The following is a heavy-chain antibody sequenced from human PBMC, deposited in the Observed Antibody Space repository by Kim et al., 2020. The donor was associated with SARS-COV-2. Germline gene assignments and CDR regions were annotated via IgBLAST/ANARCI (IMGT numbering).Heavy chain of an antibody. V-gene: IGHV4-39*01. CDR3: ARPQIRGSFGY. D-gene: IGHD1-26*01. J-gene: IGHJ4*02. Sequence: SETLSLTCTVSGGSISSSSYYWGWIRQPPGKGLEWIGSIYYSGSTYYNPSLKSRVTISVDTSKNQFSLKLSSVTAADTAVYYCARPQIRGSFGYWGQGTLVTVSS. CDR1: GGSISSSSYY. CDR2: IYYSGST.